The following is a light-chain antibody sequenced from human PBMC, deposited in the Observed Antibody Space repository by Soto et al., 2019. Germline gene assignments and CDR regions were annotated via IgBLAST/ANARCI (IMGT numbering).Light chain of an antibody. Sequence: EIVMTQSPATLSVSPGERVTLSCRASQSVRSNLAWYQQKPGQAPRLLIDGASTRATGIPARCSGSGSGTEFTLIISSLQSEDFAVYYCQQRSNWPWTFGQGTKVDIK. V-gene: IGKV3D-15*01. CDR1: QSVRSN. J-gene: IGKJ1*01. CDR2: GAS. CDR3: QQRSNWPWT.